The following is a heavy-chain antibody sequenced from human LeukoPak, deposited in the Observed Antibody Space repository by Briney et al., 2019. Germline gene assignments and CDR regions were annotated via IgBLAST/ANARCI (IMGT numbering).Heavy chain of an antibody. CDR2: FDPEDGET. CDR1: GYTLTELS. Sequence: ASVKVSCKVSGYTLTELSMHWVRQAPGKGLEWMGGFDPEDGETIYAQEFQGRVTMTEDTSTDTAYMELSSLRSEDTAVYYCATGPYCSSTSCYDGDYWGQGTLVTVSS. D-gene: IGHD2-2*01. CDR3: ATGPYCSSTSCYDGDY. V-gene: IGHV1-24*01. J-gene: IGHJ4*02.